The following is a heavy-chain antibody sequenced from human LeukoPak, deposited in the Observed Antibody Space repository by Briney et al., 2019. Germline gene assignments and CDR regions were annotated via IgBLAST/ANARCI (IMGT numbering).Heavy chain of an antibody. CDR2: IWYDGSNT. V-gene: IGHV3-33*01. CDR3: ARSLERDYHGSGYYMNNWFDP. J-gene: IGHJ5*02. CDR1: GFTLSNYG. Sequence: GRSLRLSCAASGFTLSNYGMHWDRQAPGKGLEWVSVIWYDGSNTYYGDSVKGRFTISRDIPKNTLYLEMNSLRAEDTAVYYCARSLERDYHGSGYYMNNWFDPWGQGTLVTVSS. D-gene: IGHD3-10*01.